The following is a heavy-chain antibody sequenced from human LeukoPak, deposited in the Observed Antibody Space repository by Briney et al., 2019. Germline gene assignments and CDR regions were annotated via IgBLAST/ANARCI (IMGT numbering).Heavy chain of an antibody. Sequence: SETLSLTCAVYGGSFSGYYWSWIRQPPGKGLEWIGEINHSGSTNYNPSLKSRVTISVDTSKNQFSLKLSSVTAADTAVYYCARLNLIAAGWFDPWGQGTLVTVSS. CDR1: GGSFSGYY. J-gene: IGHJ5*02. CDR3: ARLNLIAAGWFDP. D-gene: IGHD6-13*01. V-gene: IGHV4-34*01. CDR2: INHSGST.